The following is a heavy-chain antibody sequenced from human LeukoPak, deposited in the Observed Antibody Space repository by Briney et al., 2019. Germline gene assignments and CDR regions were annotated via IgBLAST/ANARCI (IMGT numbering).Heavy chain of an antibody. Sequence: GGSLRLSCAASGFTFSSYSMNWVRQAPGKGLEWVSSISSSSSYIYYADSVKGRFTISRDNAKNSLYLQMNSLRAEDTAVYYCARDDNWGLNYFDYWGQGTLVTVSS. V-gene: IGHV3-21*01. CDR2: ISSSSSYI. J-gene: IGHJ4*02. CDR1: GFTFSSYS. D-gene: IGHD7-27*01. CDR3: ARDDNWGLNYFDY.